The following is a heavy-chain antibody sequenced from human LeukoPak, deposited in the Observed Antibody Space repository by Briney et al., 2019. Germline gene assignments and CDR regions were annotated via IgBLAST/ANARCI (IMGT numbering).Heavy chain of an antibody. V-gene: IGHV3-30*04. CDR2: ISYDGGNE. J-gene: IGHJ4*02. Sequence: GGSLRLSCAASGFTFSSYAVHWVRQAPGKGLEWVAVISYDGGNEYLADSVKGRFTISRDNPQNTLYMQMNSLRAEDTAVYYCARSYWRSSSSCFDYWGQGTLVTVSS. CDR3: ARSYWRSSSSCFDY. CDR1: GFTFSSYA. D-gene: IGHD6-13*01.